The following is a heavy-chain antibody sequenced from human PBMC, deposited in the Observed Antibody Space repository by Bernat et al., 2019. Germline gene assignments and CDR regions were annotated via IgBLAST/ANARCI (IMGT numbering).Heavy chain of an antibody. D-gene: IGHD5-12*01. Sequence: QVQLVQSGAEVKKPGASVKVSCKASGYTFTSYGISWVQQAPGQGLEWMGIINGGSGSTSHAQKFQGRVTLTRDTSTSTVYMDLSSLRSEDTAVYYCVRGGWSGYDREADYWGQGTPVTVSS. V-gene: IGHV1-46*01. CDR2: INGGSGST. CDR1: GYTFTSYG. CDR3: VRGGWSGYDREADY. J-gene: IGHJ4*02.